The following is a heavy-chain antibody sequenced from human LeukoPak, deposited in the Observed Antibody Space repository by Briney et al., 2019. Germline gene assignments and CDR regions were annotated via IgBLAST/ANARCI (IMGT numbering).Heavy chain of an antibody. V-gene: IGHV3-21*06. CDR2: VSSDSHFI. D-gene: IGHD2-15*01. CDR3: ATEVGTPDIRSAFDI. Sequence: GGSLRLSCAGTGFTFSTYSMNWVRQTPDKGLEWVSSVSSDSHFIFYADSVEGRFTISRDNAKSSLYLQMDSLRAEDTAVYYCATEVGTPDIRSAFDIWGQGTMVTVSS. J-gene: IGHJ3*02. CDR1: GFTFSTYS.